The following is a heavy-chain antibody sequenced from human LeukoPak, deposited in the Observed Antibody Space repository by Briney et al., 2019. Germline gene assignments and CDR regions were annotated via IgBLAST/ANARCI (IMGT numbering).Heavy chain of an antibody. CDR2: ITASGSST. J-gene: IGHJ4*02. V-gene: IGHV3-23*01. CDR1: GFTFRSYA. Sequence: PGGSLRLFCAASGFTFRSYAMNWVRQAPGKGLEWVSGITASGSSTYYADSVKGRFTISRDNSKNTLYLQMNSLRAEDTAVYYCAKDEDMIVGVPFDYWGQGTLVTVSS. D-gene: IGHD3-22*01. CDR3: AKDEDMIVGVPFDY.